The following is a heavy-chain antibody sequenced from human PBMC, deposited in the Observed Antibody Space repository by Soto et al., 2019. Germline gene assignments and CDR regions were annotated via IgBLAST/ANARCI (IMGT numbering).Heavy chain of an antibody. CDR2: ISAYNGNT. Sequence: QVQLVQSGAEVKKPGASVKVSCKASGYTFTSYGISWVRQAPGQGLEWMGWISAYNGNTNYAQKLQGRVTMTTDTSTRTAQMELRGLRTDDTAVYYCARDFIVGATPPYFFDYRGQGTLVTVSS. D-gene: IGHD1-26*01. CDR1: GYTFTSYG. J-gene: IGHJ4*02. CDR3: ARDFIVGATPPYFFDY. V-gene: IGHV1-18*01.